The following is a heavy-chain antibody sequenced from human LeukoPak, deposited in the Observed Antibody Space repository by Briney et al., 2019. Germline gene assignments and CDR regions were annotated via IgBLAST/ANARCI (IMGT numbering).Heavy chain of an antibody. J-gene: IGHJ4*02. CDR3: ARGGRDGYSCFDY. CDR2: IYSGGST. V-gene: IGHV3-53*01. D-gene: IGHD5-24*01. Sequence: GGSLRLSCAASGFTFSSYAMSWVRQAPGKGLEWVSVIYSGGSTYYADSVKGRFTISRDNSKNTLYLQMNSLRAEDTAVYYCARGGRDGYSCFDYWGQGILVTVSS. CDR1: GFTFSSYA.